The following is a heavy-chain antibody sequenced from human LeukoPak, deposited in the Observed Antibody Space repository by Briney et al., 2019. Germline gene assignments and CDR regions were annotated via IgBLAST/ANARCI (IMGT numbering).Heavy chain of an antibody. Sequence: PSETLSLTCTVSGGSISSYYWSWIRPPPGKGLEWIGYIYYSGSTNYNPSLKSRVTISVDTSKNQFSLKLSSVTAADTAVYYCARDRDRSGWYAFDYWGQGTLVTVSS. CDR1: GGSISSYY. CDR3: ARDRDRSGWYAFDY. D-gene: IGHD6-19*01. CDR2: IYYSGST. V-gene: IGHV4-59*01. J-gene: IGHJ4*02.